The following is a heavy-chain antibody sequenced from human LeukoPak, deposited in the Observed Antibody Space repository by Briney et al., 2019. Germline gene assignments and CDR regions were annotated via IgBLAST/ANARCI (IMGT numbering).Heavy chain of an antibody. CDR3: AKEGCISTSCFFEY. D-gene: IGHD2-2*01. Sequence: SGTLSLTCAVSGGSISSTKWWSWVRQPPGKGLEWIGEIYQSGNTNYNPPLKSRVTISVDKSKNQFSLKLSSVTAADTAVYYCAKEGCISTSCFFEYWGQGTLVTVSS. J-gene: IGHJ4*02. CDR2: IYQSGNT. V-gene: IGHV4-4*02. CDR1: GGSISSTKW.